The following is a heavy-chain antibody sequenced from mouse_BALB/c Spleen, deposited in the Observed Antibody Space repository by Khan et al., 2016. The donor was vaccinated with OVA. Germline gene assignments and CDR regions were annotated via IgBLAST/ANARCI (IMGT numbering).Heavy chain of an antibody. V-gene: IGHV5-6-3*01. CDR2: IDPNGGST. D-gene: IGHD1-3*01. J-gene: IGHJ2*01. CDR3: TRSAI. Sequence: EVELVESGGGIVQPGGSVKRSCAASRCTISSYGMSSVRQTPDKRLELVATIDPNGGSTVYPHSVKRRATFTVDNANTTRNLQMRSLKSEDTAMYYRTRSAIRGEGTTLTVTS. CDR1: RCTISSYG.